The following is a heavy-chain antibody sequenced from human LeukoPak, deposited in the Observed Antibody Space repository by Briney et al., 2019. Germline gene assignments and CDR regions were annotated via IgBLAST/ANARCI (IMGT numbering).Heavy chain of an antibody. CDR2: SSDYNGNT. D-gene: IGHD3-9*01. CDR3: GRRYDWFHDY. V-gene: IGHV1-18*01. Sequence: ASVKVSCKASGYTFTSYGISWVRQAPGKGREWMGWSSDYNGNTNYAQKLQGRVTMTTETSTSTAYMEMRSLRSDDTGGEYCGRRYDWFHDYWGQGTLVTVSS. J-gene: IGHJ4*02. CDR1: GYTFTSYG.